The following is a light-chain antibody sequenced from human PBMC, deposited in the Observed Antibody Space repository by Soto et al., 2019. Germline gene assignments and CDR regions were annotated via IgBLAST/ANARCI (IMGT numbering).Light chain of an antibody. V-gene: IGKV3-20*01. CDR1: QSLSSSY. Sequence: EIVLTQSPGTLSLSPGDRATLSCRASQSLSSSYLAWYQQKPGQAPRLLIYGASSRASGIPDRFSGSGSGTDFTLTISGLEPEDFAVYYCQQYGSSSWTFGQGTKVEIK. J-gene: IGKJ1*01. CDR2: GAS. CDR3: QQYGSSSWT.